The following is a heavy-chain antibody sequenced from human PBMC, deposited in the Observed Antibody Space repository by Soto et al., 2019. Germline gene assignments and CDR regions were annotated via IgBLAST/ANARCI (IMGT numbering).Heavy chain of an antibody. D-gene: IGHD3-9*01. V-gene: IGHV1-69*12. Sequence: QVQLVQSGAEVKKPGSSVKVSCKASGGTFSSYAISWVRQAPGQGLEWMGGIIPIFGTANYAQKFQGRVTITGEESTSTAYMELSSLRSEDTAVYYCARKSPGLRYFDWPYYYYGMDVWGQGTTVTVSS. CDR1: GGTFSSYA. CDR3: ARKSPGLRYFDWPYYYYGMDV. CDR2: IIPIFGTA. J-gene: IGHJ6*02.